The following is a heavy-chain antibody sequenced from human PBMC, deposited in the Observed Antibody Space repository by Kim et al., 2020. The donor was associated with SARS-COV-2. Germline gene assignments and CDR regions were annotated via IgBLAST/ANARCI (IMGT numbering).Heavy chain of an antibody. D-gene: IGHD2-8*02. V-gene: IGHV1-3*01. Sequence: NTKFSQKVKGRVTFTRDTSANTASMELSSLGSEDTAVYYCARDLFHTGFDYWGQGTLVAVSS. CDR2: NT. CDR3: ARDLFHTGFDY. J-gene: IGHJ4*02.